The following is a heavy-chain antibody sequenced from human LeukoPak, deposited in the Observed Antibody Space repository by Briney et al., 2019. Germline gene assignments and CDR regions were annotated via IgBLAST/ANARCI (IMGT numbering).Heavy chain of an antibody. CDR2: ISGSGGNT. CDR1: GFNFDIDA. D-gene: IGHD5-18*01. J-gene: IGHJ6*02. V-gene: IGHV3-23*01. CDR3: AKSSGYSNGFRHGMDV. Sequence: GGSLRLSCAASGFNFDIDAMHWVRQAPGKGLEWVSGISGSGGNTYYADSVKGRFTISRDNSKNTLYLQMNSLRAEDTAVYYCAKSSGYSNGFRHGMDVWGQGTTATVSS.